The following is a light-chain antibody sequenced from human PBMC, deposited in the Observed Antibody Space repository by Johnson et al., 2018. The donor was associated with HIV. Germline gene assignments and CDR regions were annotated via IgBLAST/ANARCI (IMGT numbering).Light chain of an antibody. Sequence: QAVLTQPPSVSAAPGQTVTISCSGSSSNVGSSFVSWYRQVPGTAPKLLIYDNNKRPSGIPDRFPGSKSGTSATLGITGLQTGDEADDYCGTWDSSLSAGKVFGTGTKVTVL. J-gene: IGLJ1*01. CDR3: GTWDSSLSAGKV. CDR1: SSNVGSSF. V-gene: IGLV1-51*01. CDR2: DNN.